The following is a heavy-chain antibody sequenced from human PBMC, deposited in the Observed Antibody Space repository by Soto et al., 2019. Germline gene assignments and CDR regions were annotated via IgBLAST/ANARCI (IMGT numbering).Heavy chain of an antibody. D-gene: IGHD3-16*01. CDR3: AGGVYFDY. J-gene: IGHJ4*02. CDR2: IYYSGST. CDR1: GGSVGSGSYY. V-gene: IGHV4-61*01. Sequence: SETLSLTCTVSGGSVGSGSYYWSWIRQPPGKGLEWIGYIYYSGSTNYNPSLKSRVTISVDTSKNQFSLKLSSVTAADTAVYYCAGGVYFDYWGQGTLVTVSS.